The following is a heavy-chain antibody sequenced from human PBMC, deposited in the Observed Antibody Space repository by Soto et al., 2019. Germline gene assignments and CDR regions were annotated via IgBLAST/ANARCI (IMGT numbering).Heavy chain of an antibody. J-gene: IGHJ3*02. CDR2: IIPIFGTA. Sequence: SVKVSCKASGGTFSSYAISWVRQAPGQGLEWMGGIIPIFGTANYAQKSQGRVTITADKSTSTAYMELSSLRSEDTAVYYCAGSGSYGEGHAFDIWGQGTMVTVSS. V-gene: IGHV1-69*06. D-gene: IGHD1-26*01. CDR3: AGSGSYGEGHAFDI. CDR1: GGTFSSYA.